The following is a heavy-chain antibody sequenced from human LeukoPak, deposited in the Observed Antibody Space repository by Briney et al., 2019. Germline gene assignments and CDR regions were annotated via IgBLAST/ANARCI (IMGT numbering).Heavy chain of an antibody. V-gene: IGHV4-59*08. J-gene: IGHJ5*02. CDR2: ISHSGST. Sequence: SETLSLTCTVSGGYISSYYWSWIRQPPGKGLEWIGFISHSGSTYYHPSLNSRGTISVDTSKKQVSLRLSSVTAADTAVYYCARQAGFGLEFDPWGQGTLVTVSS. CDR1: GGYISSYY. CDR3: ARQAGFGLEFDP. D-gene: IGHD3-16*01.